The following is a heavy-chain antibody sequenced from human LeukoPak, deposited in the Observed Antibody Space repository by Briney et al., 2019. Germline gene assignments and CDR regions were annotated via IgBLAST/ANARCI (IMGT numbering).Heavy chain of an antibody. CDR3: ARVTPLGRFGEYDRGFDY. CDR2: IYTSGST. J-gene: IGHJ4*02. V-gene: IGHV4-61*02. CDR1: GGSISSGSYY. D-gene: IGHD3-10*01. Sequence: SETLSLTCTVSGGSISSGSYYWSWIRQPAGKGLEWIGRIYTSGSTNYNPPLKSRVTISVDTSKNQFSLKLSSVTAADTAVYYCARVTPLGRFGEYDRGFDYWGQGTLVTVSS.